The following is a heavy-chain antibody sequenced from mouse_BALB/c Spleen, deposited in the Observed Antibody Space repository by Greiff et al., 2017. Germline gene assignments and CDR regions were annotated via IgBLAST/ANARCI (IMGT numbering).Heavy chain of an antibody. D-gene: IGHD2-1*01. CDR1: GFNIKDTY. V-gene: IGHV14-3*02. J-gene: IGHJ2*01. Sequence: EVKLVESGAELVKPGASVKLSCTASGFNIKDTYMHWVKQRPEQGLEWIGRIDPANGNTKYDPKFQGKATITADTSSNTAYLQLSSLTSEDTAVYYCARYGNYGYFDYWGQGTTLTVSS. CDR3: ARYGNYGYFDY. CDR2: IDPANGNT.